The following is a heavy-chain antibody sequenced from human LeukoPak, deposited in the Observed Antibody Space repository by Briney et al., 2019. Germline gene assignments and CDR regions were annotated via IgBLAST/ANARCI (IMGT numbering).Heavy chain of an antibody. J-gene: IGHJ3*02. D-gene: IGHD1-26*01. V-gene: IGHV1-18*01. CDR2: ISAYNGDT. CDR1: GYTFTSHG. Sequence: ASVKVSCKASGYTFTSHGISWVRQAPGQGLEWMAWISAYNGDTKYAQKLQGRVTMTTDTSTSTAYMELRSLRSDDTAVYYCARVEWELLAFDIWGQGTMVTVSS. CDR3: ARVEWELLAFDI.